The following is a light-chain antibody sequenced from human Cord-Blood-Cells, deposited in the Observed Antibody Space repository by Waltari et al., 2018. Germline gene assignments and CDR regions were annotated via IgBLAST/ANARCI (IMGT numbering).Light chain of an antibody. CDR2: WAS. V-gene: IGKV4-1*01. Sequence: DIVMTQSPDSLAVSLGERATINRKSSQSLLYSSNNKNYLAWYQQKPGQPPKLLIYWASTRESGVPDRFSGSGSGTDFTLTISSLQAEDVAVYYCQQYYSTPTFGQGTKVEIK. CDR3: QQYYSTPT. CDR1: QSLLYSSNNKNY. J-gene: IGKJ1*01.